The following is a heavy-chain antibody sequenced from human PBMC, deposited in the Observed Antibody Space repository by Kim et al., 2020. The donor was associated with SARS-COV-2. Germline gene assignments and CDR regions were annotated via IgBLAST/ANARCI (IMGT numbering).Heavy chain of an antibody. D-gene: IGHD4-17*01. Sequence: SETLSLTCTVSGDSIKTYYWSWIRQPPGKGLEWIGYIYYSGYTNYNPSLKSRVTISVDTSKNQFSLKLTSVTAADTAIYYCARVSDDYGDPYFDYWGQGTLVTVSS. CDR1: GDSIKTYY. V-gene: IGHV4-59*01. CDR3: ARVSDDYGDPYFDY. CDR2: IYYSGYT. J-gene: IGHJ4*02.